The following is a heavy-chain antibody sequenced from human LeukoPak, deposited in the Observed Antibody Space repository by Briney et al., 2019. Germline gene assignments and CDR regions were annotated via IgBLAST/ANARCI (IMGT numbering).Heavy chain of an antibody. D-gene: IGHD6-13*01. CDR1: GYTFTSYD. J-gene: IGHJ6*02. V-gene: IGHV1-8*01. CDR3: ARKSGSGWSYYNYYGRDV. Sequence: GASVKVSRKASGYTFTSYDINWVRQATGQGLEWMGWMNPNSGNTGYAQKFQGRVTMTRNTSISTAYMELSSLRSEDTAVYYCARKSGSGWSYYNYYGRDVGGQGPTVPVSS. CDR2: MNPNSGNT.